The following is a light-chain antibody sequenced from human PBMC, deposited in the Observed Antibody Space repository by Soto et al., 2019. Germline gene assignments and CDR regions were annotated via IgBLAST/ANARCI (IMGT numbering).Light chain of an antibody. J-gene: IGKJ1*01. Sequence: TQSPGTLSLSPGERATLSCRASQSFDSSFLAWYQQKPEKAPRLLIYDASSLQSGVPSRFSGSGSGTEFTLTISNLHPEDFATYYCQQYNTESPWSFGQGTKVAIK. CDR1: QSFDSS. CDR3: QQYNTESPWS. CDR2: DAS. V-gene: IGKV1-5*01.